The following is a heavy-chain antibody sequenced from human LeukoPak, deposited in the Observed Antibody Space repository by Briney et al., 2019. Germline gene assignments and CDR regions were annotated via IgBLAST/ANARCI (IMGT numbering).Heavy chain of an antibody. CDR3: AQRGLPSNGSPGNYFDY. CDR2: ISGSDGSI. CDR1: GLTFRSYG. J-gene: IGHJ4*02. V-gene: IGHV3-23*01. D-gene: IGHD2/OR15-2a*01. Sequence: GGSLRLSCAASGLTFRSYGMTWVRQAPGKGLEWVSTISGSDGSIYYADSVKGRFTSSRDNSKNTLYLQMSSLRAEDTAVYYCAQRGLPSNGSPGNYFDYWGQGTLVTVSS.